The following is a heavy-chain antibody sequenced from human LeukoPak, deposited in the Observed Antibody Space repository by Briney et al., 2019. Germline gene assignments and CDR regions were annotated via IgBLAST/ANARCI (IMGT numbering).Heavy chain of an antibody. V-gene: IGHV1-8*01. J-gene: IGHJ5*02. CDR1: GYTFTSYA. CDR3: ARGMRQPGIAAP. CDR2: MNPNSGNT. Sequence: ASVKVSCKSSGYTFTSYAINWVRQATGQGLEWMGWMNPNSGNTGYAQKFQGRVTMTRNSSITTAYMELSSLRSEDTAVYYCARGMRQPGIAAPWGQGTLVTVSS. D-gene: IGHD6-13*01.